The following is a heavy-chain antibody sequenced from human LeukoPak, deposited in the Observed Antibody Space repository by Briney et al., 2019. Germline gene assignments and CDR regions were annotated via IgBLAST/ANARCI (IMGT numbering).Heavy chain of an antibody. CDR1: GYTFTGYA. J-gene: IGHJ4*02. V-gene: IGHV7-4-1*02. D-gene: IGHD3-9*01. Sequence: VASVKVSCKASGYTFTGYAMNWVRQAPGQGLEWMGWINTNTGNPTYAQGFTGRFVFSLDTSVSTAYLQISSLKAEDTAVYYCARVPDGVLRYFDWLLLPDYWGQGTLVTVSS. CDR3: ARVPDGVLRYFDWLLLPDY. CDR2: INTNTGNP.